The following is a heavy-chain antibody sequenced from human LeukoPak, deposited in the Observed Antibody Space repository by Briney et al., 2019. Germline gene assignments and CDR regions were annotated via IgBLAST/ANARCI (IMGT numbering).Heavy chain of an antibody. CDR2: INHSGST. Sequence: SETLSLTCAVYGGSFSGYYWSWIRQPPGKGLEWIGEINHSGSTNYNPSLKSRVTISVDTSKNQFSLKLSSVTAADTAVCYCARGFIGRGTAARDYWGQGTLVTVSS. CDR3: ARGFIGRGTAARDY. D-gene: IGHD2-2*01. V-gene: IGHV4-34*01. CDR1: GGSFSGYY. J-gene: IGHJ4*02.